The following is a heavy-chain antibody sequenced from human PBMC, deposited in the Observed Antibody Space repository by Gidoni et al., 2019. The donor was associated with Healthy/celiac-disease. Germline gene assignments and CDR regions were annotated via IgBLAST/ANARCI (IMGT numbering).Heavy chain of an antibody. J-gene: IGHJ4*02. D-gene: IGHD6-19*01. CDR2: INHSGST. CDR1: GGSFSGYY. CDR3: ARGPRWLPYYFDY. Sequence: QVQLQQWGAGLLKPSETLSLTCAVYGGSFSGYYWSWSRQPPGKGLEWIGEINHSGSTNYNPSLKSRVTISVDTSKNQFSLKLSSVTAADTAVYYCARGPRWLPYYFDYWGQGTLVTVSS. V-gene: IGHV4-34*01.